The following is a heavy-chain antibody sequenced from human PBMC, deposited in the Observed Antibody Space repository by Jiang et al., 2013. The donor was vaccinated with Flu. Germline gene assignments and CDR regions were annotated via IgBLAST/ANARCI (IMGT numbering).Heavy chain of an antibody. CDR2: FDPEDGET. V-gene: IGHV1-24*01. Sequence: GAEVKKPGASVKVSCKASGYTLTSHYMHWVRQAPGQGLEWMGGFDPEDGETIYAQKFQGRVTMTEDTSTDTAYMELSSLRSEDTAVYYCATVSENSNQPLDYWGQGTLVTVSS. J-gene: IGHJ4*02. CDR3: ATVSENSNQPLDY. CDR1: GYTLTSHY. D-gene: IGHD4-11*01.